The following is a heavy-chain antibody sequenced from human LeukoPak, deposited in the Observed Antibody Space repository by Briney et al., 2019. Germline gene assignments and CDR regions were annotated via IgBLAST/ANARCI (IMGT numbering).Heavy chain of an antibody. CDR3: ARANSRSDFDY. CDR2: IYTSGST. Sequence: PSETLSLTCAVYGGSFSGYCWSWIRQPAGKGLEWIGRIYTSGSTNYNPSLKSRVTMSVDTSKNQFSLKLSSVTAADTAVYYCARANSRSDFDYWGQGTLVTVSS. D-gene: IGHD3-3*01. CDR1: GGSFSGYC. V-gene: IGHV4-59*10. J-gene: IGHJ4*02.